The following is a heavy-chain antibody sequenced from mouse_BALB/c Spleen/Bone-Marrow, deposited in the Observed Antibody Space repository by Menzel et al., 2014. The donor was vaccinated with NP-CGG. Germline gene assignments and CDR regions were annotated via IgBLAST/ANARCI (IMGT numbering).Heavy chain of an antibody. V-gene: IGHV1S34*01. CDR3: ARETTATYLDV. Sequence: LVKTGTSVKISCKASGYSFTGYYIHWVKQTHGKSLEWIGYISCYNGATSYNQKFKGKATFTVDTSSTTAYIQFNSLTSEDSAVYYCARETTATYLDVWGAGTTVTVSS. CDR1: GYSFTGYY. D-gene: IGHD1-2*01. CDR2: ISCYNGAT. J-gene: IGHJ1*01.